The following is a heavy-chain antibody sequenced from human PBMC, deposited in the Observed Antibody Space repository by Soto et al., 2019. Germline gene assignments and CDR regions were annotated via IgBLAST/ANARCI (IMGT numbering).Heavy chain of an antibody. V-gene: IGHV1-18*01. CDR3: ARDHKIGAAGTWYFDY. J-gene: IGHJ4*02. D-gene: IGHD6-13*01. CDR2: ISAYNGNT. Sequence: GASVKVSCKASGYTFTSYAMHWVRQAPGQRLEWMGWISAYNGNTNYAQKLQGRVTMTTDTSTSTAYMELRSLRSDDTAVYYCARDHKIGAAGTWYFDYWGQGTLVTVSS. CDR1: GYTFTSYA.